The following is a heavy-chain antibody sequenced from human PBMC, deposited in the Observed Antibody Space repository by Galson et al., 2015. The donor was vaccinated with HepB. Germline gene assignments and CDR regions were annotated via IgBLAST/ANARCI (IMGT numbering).Heavy chain of an antibody. J-gene: IGHJ4*02. V-gene: IGHV3-53*04. CDR1: GFTVSNNY. CDR2: IYSGGNT. CDR3: ARSRSSWWPYFDY. Sequence: SLRLSCAASGFTVSNNYMSWVRQPPGKGLQWVSLIYSGGNTYYADSVKGRFTISRHNAKNTLYLQMNSLRPEDTAVYYCARSRSSWWPYFDYGGQGTLVTVSS. D-gene: IGHD6-13*01.